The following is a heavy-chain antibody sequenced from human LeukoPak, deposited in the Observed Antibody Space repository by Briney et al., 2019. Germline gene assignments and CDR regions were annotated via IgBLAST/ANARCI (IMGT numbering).Heavy chain of an antibody. Sequence: GSLRLSCAASGFTFSSYDMHWVRQATGKGLEWVSAIGTAGDTYYPGSVKGRFTISRENAKNSLYLQMNSLRAGDTAVYYCAREHYDSSGSRAFDIWGQGTMVTVSS. CDR2: IGTAGDT. J-gene: IGHJ3*02. V-gene: IGHV3-13*01. CDR3: AREHYDSSGSRAFDI. D-gene: IGHD3-22*01. CDR1: GFTFSSYD.